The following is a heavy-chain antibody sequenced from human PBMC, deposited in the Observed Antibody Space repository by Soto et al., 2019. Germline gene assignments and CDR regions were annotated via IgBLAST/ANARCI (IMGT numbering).Heavy chain of an antibody. Sequence: GGSLRLSCAASGFTFSSYAMSWVRQAPGKGLELIALIYSNGQTFYADSVTGRFIISRDNSQNTVSLQMSSLRVEDTAAYYCAKWLRGGSYYCHHSGQGAMVTVYS. D-gene: IGHD1-26*01. CDR3: AKWLRGGSYYCHH. V-gene: IGHV3-23*05. J-gene: IGHJ1*01. CDR2: IYSNGQT. CDR1: GFTFSSYA.